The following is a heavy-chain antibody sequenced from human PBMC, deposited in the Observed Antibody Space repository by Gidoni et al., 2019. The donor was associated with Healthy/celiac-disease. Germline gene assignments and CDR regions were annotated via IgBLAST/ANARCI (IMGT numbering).Heavy chain of an antibody. D-gene: IGHD2-2*01. CDR3: ARDPSVYCSSTSCSAGAFDI. Sequence: QVQLVESRGGLVKPGGSLRLSCAASGFTFSDYYMSWIRQAPGKGLEWVSYISSSSSYTNYADSVKGRFTISRDNAKNSLYLQMNSLRAEDTAVYYCARDPSVYCSSTSCSAGAFDIWGQGTMVTVSS. CDR1: GFTFSDYY. J-gene: IGHJ3*02. V-gene: IGHV3-11*05. CDR2: ISSSSSYT.